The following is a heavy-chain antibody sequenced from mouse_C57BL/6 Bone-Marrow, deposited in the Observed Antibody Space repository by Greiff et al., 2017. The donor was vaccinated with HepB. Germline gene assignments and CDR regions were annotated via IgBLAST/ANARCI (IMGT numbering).Heavy chain of an antibody. D-gene: IGHD1-1*01. V-gene: IGHV1-62-2*01. CDR3: ARHEGKGSFYYYCSSDWYFDV. CDR1: GYTFTEYT. Sequence: QVQLQQSGAELVKPGASVKLSCKASGYTFTEYTIHWVKQRSGQGLEWIGWFYPGSGSLKYNEKFKDKATLTADKSSNTVYMELSRLTSEDSSVYFCARHEGKGSFYYYCSSDWYFDVWGTGTTVTVSS. CDR2: FYPGSGSL. J-gene: IGHJ1*03.